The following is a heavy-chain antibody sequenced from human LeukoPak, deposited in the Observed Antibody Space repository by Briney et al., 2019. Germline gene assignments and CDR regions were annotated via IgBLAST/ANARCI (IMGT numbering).Heavy chain of an antibody. CDR3: AKDGEIVVVIDEVNDY. D-gene: IGHD3-22*01. J-gene: IGHJ4*02. CDR2: ISGSGGST. CDR1: GFTFSSYA. Sequence: HPGGSLRLSCAASGFTFSSYAMSWVRQAPGKGLEWVSAISGSGGSTYYADSVKGRFTISRDNSKNTLYLQMNSLRAEDTAVYYCAKDGEIVVVIDEVNDYWGQGTLVTVSS. V-gene: IGHV3-23*01.